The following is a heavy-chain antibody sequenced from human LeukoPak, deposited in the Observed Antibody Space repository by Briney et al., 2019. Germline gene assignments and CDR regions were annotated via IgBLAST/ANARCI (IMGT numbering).Heavy chain of an antibody. J-gene: IGHJ4*02. V-gene: IGHV3-23*01. Sequence: GGSLRLSCAASGFTFRNYAMSWVRQTPGKGLEWVSAITYSGGSTYYADSVKGRFTISRDNSKNTLYLQMNSLRAEDTAVYYCARGEFGELKYWGQGTPVTVSS. CDR1: GFTFRNYA. CDR3: ARGEFGELKY. CDR2: ITYSGGST. D-gene: IGHD3-10*01.